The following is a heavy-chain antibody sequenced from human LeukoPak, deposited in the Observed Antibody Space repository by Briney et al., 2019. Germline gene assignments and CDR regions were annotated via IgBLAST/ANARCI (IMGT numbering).Heavy chain of an antibody. V-gene: IGHV3-23*01. CDR1: GFTFNTYA. D-gene: IGHD2-15*01. CDR3: ARQVGYCGDGSCYFDS. J-gene: IGHJ4*02. Sequence: PGGSLRLSCAASGFTFNTYAMSWVRQAPGKGLEWVSAISPTGGTTKYADSVKGRFLISRDNSESTLYLQMNSPGAEDTAVYYCARQVGYCGDGSCYFDSWGQGTLVPVSS. CDR2: ISPTGGTT.